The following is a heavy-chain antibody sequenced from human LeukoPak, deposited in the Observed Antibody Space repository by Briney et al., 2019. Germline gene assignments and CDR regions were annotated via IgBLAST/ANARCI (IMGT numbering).Heavy chain of an antibody. D-gene: IGHD2-2*01. J-gene: IGHJ6*03. CDR2: MNPNSGNT. Sequence: ASVKASCKASGYTFISYDINWVRQATGQGLEWMGWMNPNSGNTGYAQKFQGRVTMTRNTSISTAYMELSSLRSEDTAVYYCARSAPYCSSTSCYDYYYYMDVWGKGTTVTVSS. CDR3: ARSAPYCSSTSCYDYYYYMDV. V-gene: IGHV1-8*02. CDR1: GYTFISYD.